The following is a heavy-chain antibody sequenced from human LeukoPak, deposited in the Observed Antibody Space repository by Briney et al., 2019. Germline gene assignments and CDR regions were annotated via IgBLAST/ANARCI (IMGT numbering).Heavy chain of an antibody. D-gene: IGHD1-1*01. CDR3: AKDTGSYYYYGMDV. CDR2: ISWNSGSI. CDR1: GFTFDDDA. V-gene: IGHV3-9*01. J-gene: IGHJ6*02. Sequence: GRSLRLSCAASGFTFDDDAMHWVRQAPGKGLEWVSGISWNSGSIGYADSVKGRFTISRDNAKNSLYLQMNSLRAEDTALYYCAKDTGSYYYYGMDVWGQGTTVTVSS.